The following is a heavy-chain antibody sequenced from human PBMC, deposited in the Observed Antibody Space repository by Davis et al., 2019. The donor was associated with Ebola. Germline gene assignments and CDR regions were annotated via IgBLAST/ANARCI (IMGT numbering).Heavy chain of an antibody. J-gene: IGHJ6*04. CDR2: ISSSSSSI. D-gene: IGHD2-15*01. V-gene: IGHV3-21*01. Sequence: GESLKISCAASGFTFRSYSMNWVRQAPGKGLEWVSSISSSSSSIYYADSVKGRFTISRDNANNSLYLQMNSLRAEDTAVYYCARDRELGGFCSGGTCFTLESYYYHYGMDVWGKGTTVTVSS. CDR1: GFTFRSYS. CDR3: ARDRELGGFCSGGTCFTLESYYYHYGMDV.